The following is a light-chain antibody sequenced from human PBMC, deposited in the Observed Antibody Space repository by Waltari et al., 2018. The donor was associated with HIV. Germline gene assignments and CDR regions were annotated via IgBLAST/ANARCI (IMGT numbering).Light chain of an antibody. V-gene: IGKV1-5*03. CDR3: QQYNSYPWT. CDR2: KAS. J-gene: IGKJ1*01. CDR1: QSISSW. Sequence: DRVTITCRASQSISSWLVWYQQKPGKAPKLLIYKASSLESGVPSRFSGSGSGTEFTLTISSLQPDDFATYYCQQYNSYPWTFGQGTKVEIK.